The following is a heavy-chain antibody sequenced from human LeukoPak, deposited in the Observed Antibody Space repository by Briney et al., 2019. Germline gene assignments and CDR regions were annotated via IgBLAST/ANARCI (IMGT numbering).Heavy chain of an antibody. CDR3: AREERDRTWYVVGDY. J-gene: IGHJ4*02. CDR2: IYPGGRI. V-gene: IGHV4-38-2*02. CDR1: VYPITSVYF. D-gene: IGHD6-13*01. Sequence: PPETLSLTCTVSVYPITSVYFWGWVGHPPGKGLEWIGSIYPGGRIYYSPSLKSRLTISVDTSKNQFSLKLSSVTAADTAVYYCAREERDRTWYVVGDYWGQGTLVTVSS.